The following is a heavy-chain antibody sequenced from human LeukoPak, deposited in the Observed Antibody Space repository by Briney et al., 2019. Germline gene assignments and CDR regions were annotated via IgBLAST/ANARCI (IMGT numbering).Heavy chain of an antibody. Sequence: SETLSLTCTVSGGSISSYYWGWIRQPPGKGLEWIGYIFYTGSTNYNPSLKSRVTISVDTSKNQFSLKLSSVTAADTAVYYCARHYGSGKPWFDYWGQGTLVTVSS. J-gene: IGHJ4*02. CDR3: ARHYGSGKPWFDY. D-gene: IGHD3-10*01. V-gene: IGHV4-59*01. CDR2: IFYTGST. CDR1: GGSISSYY.